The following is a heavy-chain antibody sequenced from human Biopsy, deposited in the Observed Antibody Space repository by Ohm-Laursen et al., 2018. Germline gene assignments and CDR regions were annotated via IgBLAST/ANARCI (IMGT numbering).Heavy chain of an antibody. Sequence: GASVKVSCKASGYKFTSYGMSWVRQAPGQGFEWMGRISGYNGNTNYAQKFQGRITMTIDAATSTGYMDLRSLKSDDTAVYYCARIVAAGWDDYWGQGTLVTVSS. CDR3: ARIVAAGWDDY. CDR1: GYKFTSYG. CDR2: ISGYNGNT. J-gene: IGHJ4*02. V-gene: IGHV1-18*01. D-gene: IGHD6-25*01.